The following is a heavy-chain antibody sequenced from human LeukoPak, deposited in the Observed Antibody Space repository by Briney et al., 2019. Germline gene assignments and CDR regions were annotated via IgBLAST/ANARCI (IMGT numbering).Heavy chain of an antibody. V-gene: IGHV3-15*01. CDR2: IKSKTDGGTT. D-gene: IGHD6-19*01. Sequence: GGSLRLSCAASGFTFSNAWMSWVRQAPGKGLEWVGRIKSKTDGGTTDYAASVKGRFTISRDDSKNTLYLKMNSLKTEDTAVYYCTTSEQWLVQDYWGQGTLVTVSS. CDR3: TTSEQWLVQDY. CDR1: GFTFSNAW. J-gene: IGHJ4*02.